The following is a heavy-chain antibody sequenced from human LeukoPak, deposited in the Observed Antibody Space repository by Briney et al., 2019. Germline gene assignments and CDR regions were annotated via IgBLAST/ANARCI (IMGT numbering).Heavy chain of an antibody. V-gene: IGHV1-8*01. CDR3: ARALTAIFDWFDP. Sequence: ASVKVSCKASGYTFTSYDINWVRQATGQGLEWMGWMNPNSGNTGYAQKFQGRVTMTRNTSISTAYMELSSLRSEGTAVYYCARALTAIFDWFDPWGQGTLVTVSS. J-gene: IGHJ5*02. CDR1: GYTFTSYD. CDR2: MNPNSGNT. D-gene: IGHD5-18*01.